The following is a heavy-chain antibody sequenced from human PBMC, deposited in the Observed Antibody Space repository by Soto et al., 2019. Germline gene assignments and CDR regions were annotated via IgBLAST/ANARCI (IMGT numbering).Heavy chain of an antibody. V-gene: IGHV4-34*01. J-gene: IGHJ6*02. D-gene: IGHD3-10*01. CDR2: INHSGST. CDR1: GGSFSGYY. Sequence: SETLSLTCAVYGGSFSGYYWSWIRQPPGKGLEWIGEINHSGSTNYNPSLKSRVTISVDTSKNQFSLKLSSVTAADTAVYYCARGRITMVRGVIKYYYYYYGMDVWGQGTTVTV. CDR3: ARGRITMVRGVIKYYYYYYGMDV.